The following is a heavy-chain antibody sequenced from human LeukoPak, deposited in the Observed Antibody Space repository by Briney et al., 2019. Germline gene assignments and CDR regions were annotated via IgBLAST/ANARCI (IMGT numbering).Heavy chain of an antibody. CDR3: ASGSGSYRTPYYYMDV. CDR2: TYSGGST. V-gene: IGHV3-53*01. Sequence: GGPLRLSCAASGFTVSSNYMSWLRQAPGEGVEWVSVTYSGGSTYYADSVKGRFTISRDNSKNTLYLQMNSLRAEDTAVYYCASGSGSYRTPYYYMDVWGTGTTVTVSS. D-gene: IGHD3-10*01. J-gene: IGHJ6*03. CDR1: GFTVSSNY.